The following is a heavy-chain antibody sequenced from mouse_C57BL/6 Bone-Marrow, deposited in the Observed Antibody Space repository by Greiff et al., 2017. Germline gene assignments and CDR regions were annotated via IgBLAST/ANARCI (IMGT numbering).Heavy chain of an antibody. V-gene: IGHV8-12*01. CDR1: GFSLSTSGMG. CDR2: IYRDDDK. CDR3: ARRGTGYYVDY. Sequence: ESGAGILQSSQSLSLSCSSSGFSLSTSGMGVGWIRQPSGQGQVWLVHIYRDDDKCSNQSLKSRLTISKDTSRNQVFLKITSVNTADTAAYYCARRGTGYYVDYWGQGTTLTVSS. D-gene: IGHD4-1*01. J-gene: IGHJ2*01.